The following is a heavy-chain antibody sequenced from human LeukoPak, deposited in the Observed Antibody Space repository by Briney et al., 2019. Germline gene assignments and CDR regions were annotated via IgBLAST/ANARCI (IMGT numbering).Heavy chain of an antibody. CDR3: ARDTGVLRYFDWLLHNYYYYGMDV. J-gene: IGHJ6*04. CDR2: ISAYNGNT. V-gene: IGHV1-18*04. D-gene: IGHD3-9*01. CDR1: GYTFTSYG. Sequence: ASVKVSFKASGYTFTSYGISWVRQAPGQGREWMGWISAYNGNTNYAQKLQGRVTMTTDTSTSTAYMELRSLRSDDTAVYYCARDTGVLRYFDWLLHNYYYYGMDVWGKGTTVTVSS.